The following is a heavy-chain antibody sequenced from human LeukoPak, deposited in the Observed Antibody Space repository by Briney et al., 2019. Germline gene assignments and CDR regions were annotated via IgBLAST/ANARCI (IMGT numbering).Heavy chain of an antibody. Sequence: GGSLRLSCVASGLTFDDYGMSWVRQAPGKGLEWVSGINWNGGTTTYADSVKGRFTISRDNSKNTVFLQMNSLRAEDTAVYYCAKIYDSSAVDAFAFWGQGTMVTVSS. J-gene: IGHJ3*01. CDR1: GLTFDDYG. D-gene: IGHD3-22*01. CDR3: AKIYDSSAVDAFAF. CDR2: INWNGGTT. V-gene: IGHV3-20*04.